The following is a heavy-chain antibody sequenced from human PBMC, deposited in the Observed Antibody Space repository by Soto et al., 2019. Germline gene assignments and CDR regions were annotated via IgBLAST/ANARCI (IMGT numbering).Heavy chain of an antibody. Sequence: SETLSLTCTVSGGSISSSRFYWGWIRQPPGKGLEWIGSIHYTGSTDYYPSLKSRVAISVDTSKNQFSLKLTSVTAADTAVYFCARQWDFHCSGGGCFGGRATWFDSWGQGTLVTVSS. J-gene: IGHJ5*01. V-gene: IGHV4-39*01. CDR2: IHYTGST. D-gene: IGHD2-15*01. CDR3: ARQWDFHCSGGGCFGGRATWFDS. CDR1: GGSISSSRFY.